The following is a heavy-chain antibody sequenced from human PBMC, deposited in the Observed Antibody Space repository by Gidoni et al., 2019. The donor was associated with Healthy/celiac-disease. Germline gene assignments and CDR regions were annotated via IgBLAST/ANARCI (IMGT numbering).Heavy chain of an antibody. V-gene: IGHV1-69*04. CDR1: GGTFSSYA. Sequence: QLQLVQSGAEVKKPGPSVKVSCKPPGGTFSSYAISWVRQAPGQGLEWMGRIIPILGIANYAQKFQGRVTITADKSTSTAYMELSSLRSEDTAVYYCARYGAAYNWFDPWGQGTLVTVSS. CDR2: IIPILGIA. J-gene: IGHJ5*02. CDR3: ARYGAAYNWFDP. D-gene: IGHD6-13*01.